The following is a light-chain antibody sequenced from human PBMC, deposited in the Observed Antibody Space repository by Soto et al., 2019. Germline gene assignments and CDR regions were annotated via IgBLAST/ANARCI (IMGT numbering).Light chain of an antibody. CDR1: QSINRY. V-gene: IGKV1-39*01. Sequence: DIQMTQYPSSLSASVGDRVTITCRASQSINRYLNWYQQKAGRAPRLLVYAASTLHSGVPSRFSGSGSGTDFTLTISSLETEDFATYYCQQSHITQYSFGQGTTVEIK. CDR2: AAS. CDR3: QQSHITQYS. J-gene: IGKJ2*03.